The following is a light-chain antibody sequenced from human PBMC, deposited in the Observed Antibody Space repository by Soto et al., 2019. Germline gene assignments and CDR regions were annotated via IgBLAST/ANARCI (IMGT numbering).Light chain of an antibody. J-gene: IGKJ4*01. V-gene: IGKV3-11*01. CDR3: QKRSNWPPLT. CDR2: DAS. CDR1: QSVSSY. Sequence: EIALTHSPATQSLSPAERATVSCRASQSVSSYLAWYQQKPGQAPRLLIYDASNTATGIPDRFSGSGSGTDFTLTTSRLEPEDFEVYYCQKRSNWPPLTFGGGTKVDIK.